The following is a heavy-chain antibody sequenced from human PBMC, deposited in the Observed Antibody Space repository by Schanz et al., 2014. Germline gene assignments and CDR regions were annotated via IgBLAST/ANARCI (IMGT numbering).Heavy chain of an antibody. CDR1: GFTFDDYA. Sequence: EVQLVESGGGLVQPGRSPRLSCAASGFTFDDYAMHWVRQAPGKGLEWVSGINWNSGRIGYAESVKGRFSVYRDNAKRSLYLQMNSLRPEDTALYYCARRCSSTRCSNYYGMDVWGQGTTVTVSS. D-gene: IGHD2-2*01. CDR3: ARRCSSTRCSNYYGMDV. CDR2: INWNSGRI. V-gene: IGHV3-9*01. J-gene: IGHJ6*02.